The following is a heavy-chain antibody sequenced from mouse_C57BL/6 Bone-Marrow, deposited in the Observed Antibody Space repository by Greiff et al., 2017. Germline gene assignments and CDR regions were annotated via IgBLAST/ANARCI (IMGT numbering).Heavy chain of an antibody. CDR2: ISSGGDYI. Sequence: VQLKQSGEGLVKPGGSLKLSCAASGFTFSSYAMSWVRQTPEKRLEWVAYISSGGDYIYYADTVKGRFTISRDNARNTLYLQMSSLKSEDTAMYYCTRENLRYYFDYWGQGTTLTVSS. V-gene: IGHV5-9-1*02. D-gene: IGHD1-1*01. CDR1: GFTFSSYA. J-gene: IGHJ2*01. CDR3: TRENLRYYFDY.